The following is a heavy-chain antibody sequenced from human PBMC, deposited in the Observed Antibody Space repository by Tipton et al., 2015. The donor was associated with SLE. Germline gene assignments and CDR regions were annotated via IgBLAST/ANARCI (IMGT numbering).Heavy chain of an antibody. J-gene: IGHJ3*02. CDR2: ACTTGSP. CDR3: ARTLDALDI. CDR1: GVSISSASYY. Sequence: TLSLTCTVSGVSISSASYYWNWIRQPAGKGLEWIGRACTTGSPYYNPSLESRVAISMDTSKNQFSLKLTAVTAADTAVYYCARTLDALDIWGQGTMVTVSS. V-gene: IGHV4-61*02.